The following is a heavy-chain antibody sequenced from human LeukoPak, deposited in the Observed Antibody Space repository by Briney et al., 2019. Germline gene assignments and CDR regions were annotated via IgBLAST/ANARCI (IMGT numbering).Heavy chain of an antibody. J-gene: IGHJ4*02. Sequence: ASVKVSCKASGYTFTSYDINWVRQAPGQGLEWMGIINPSGGSTSYAQKFQGRVTMTRDTSTSTVYMELSSLRSEDTAVYDCARTTYYYDSSGYYGDWGQGTLVTVSS. CDR2: INPSGGST. CDR3: ARTTYYYDSSGYYGD. D-gene: IGHD3-22*01. V-gene: IGHV1-46*01. CDR1: GYTFTSYD.